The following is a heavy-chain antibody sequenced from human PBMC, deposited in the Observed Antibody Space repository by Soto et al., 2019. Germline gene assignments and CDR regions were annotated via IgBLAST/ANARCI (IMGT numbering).Heavy chain of an antibody. Sequence: GASVKVSCKASGYTFTSYYMHWVRQAPGQGLEWMGIINPIGGSTSYAQKFQGRVTITADESTSTAYMELSSLRSEDTAVYYCARDIGDSSGSEGVNAFDIWGQGTMVTVSS. CDR3: ARDIGDSSGSEGVNAFDI. CDR1: GYTFTSYY. CDR2: INPIGGST. V-gene: IGHV1-46*01. D-gene: IGHD3-22*01. J-gene: IGHJ3*02.